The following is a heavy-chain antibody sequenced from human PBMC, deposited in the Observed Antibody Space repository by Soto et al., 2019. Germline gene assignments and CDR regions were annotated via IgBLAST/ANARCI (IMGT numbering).Heavy chain of an antibody. CDR1: GFTFSSYG. J-gene: IGHJ4*01. CDR2: IGYDGSNK. Sequence: QVQLVESGGGVVQPGRSLRLSCAASGFTFSSYGMHWVRQAPGKGLEWVAVIGYDGSNKYYADSVKGRFTISRDNSKNTLYLQMNGLGADDTAGYDCARGLAGNCDCWGHGTLVTLSS. V-gene: IGHV3-33*01. CDR3: ARGLAGNCDC.